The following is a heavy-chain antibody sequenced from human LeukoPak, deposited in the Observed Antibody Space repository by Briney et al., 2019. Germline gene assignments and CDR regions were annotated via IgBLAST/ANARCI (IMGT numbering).Heavy chain of an antibody. D-gene: IGHD6-13*01. CDR3: ARRARYSSSWPNAFDI. J-gene: IGHJ3*02. CDR2: IYYSGGT. Sequence: SETLSLTCTVSGGSISSGDYYWSWIRQPPGKGLEWIGYIYYSGGTYYNPSLKSRVTISVDTSKNQFSLKLSSVTAADTAVYYCARRARYSSSWPNAFDIWGQGTMVTVSS. CDR1: GGSISSGDYY. V-gene: IGHV4-30-4*01.